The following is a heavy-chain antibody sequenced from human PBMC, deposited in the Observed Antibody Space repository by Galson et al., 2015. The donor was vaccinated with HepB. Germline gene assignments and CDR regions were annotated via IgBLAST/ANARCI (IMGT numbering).Heavy chain of an antibody. CDR3: ARGRNWNPQIFDY. J-gene: IGHJ4*02. CDR2: INHSGST. D-gene: IGHD1-1*01. CDR1: GGSFSGYY. V-gene: IGHV4-34*01. Sequence: ETLSLTCAVYGGSFSGYYWSWIRQPPGKGLEWIGEINHSGSTNYNPSLKSRVTISVDTSKNQFSLKLSSVTAADTAVYYCARGRNWNPQIFDYWGQGTLVTVSS.